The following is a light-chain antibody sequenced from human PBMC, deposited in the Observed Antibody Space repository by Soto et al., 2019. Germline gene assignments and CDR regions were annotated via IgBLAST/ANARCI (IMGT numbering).Light chain of an antibody. Sequence: SVLTQPPSVSGSPGQSVTISCTGTSSDVGSYNRVSWYQQPPGKAPKLMIYEVSNRPSGVSNRFSGSKSGNTASLTISGLQAEDEADYYCSSYTTSSTVVFGGGTKLTVL. CDR2: EVS. CDR1: SSDVGSYNR. V-gene: IGLV2-18*02. J-gene: IGLJ2*01. CDR3: SSYTTSSTVV.